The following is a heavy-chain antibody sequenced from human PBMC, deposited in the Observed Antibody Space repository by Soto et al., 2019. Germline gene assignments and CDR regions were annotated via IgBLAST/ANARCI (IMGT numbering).Heavy chain of an antibody. CDR2: MNPNSGNT. V-gene: IGHV1-8*01. CDR3: ARGHQVAGPSIGY. J-gene: IGHJ4*02. CDR1: RYTFTSSD. Sequence: QVQLVQSGAEVKKPGASVKVSCKASRYTFTSSDINWVRQAPGQGLEWMGWMNPNSGNTGYAQKFQGRVTMTRNTSISTAYMELSSLRSEDTAVYYCARGHQVAGPSIGYWGQGTLVTVSS.